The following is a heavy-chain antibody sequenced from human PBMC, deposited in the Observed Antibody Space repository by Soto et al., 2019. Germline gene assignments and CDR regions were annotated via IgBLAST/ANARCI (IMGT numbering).Heavy chain of an antibody. J-gene: IGHJ3*02. CDR1: GGSFSGYY. D-gene: IGHD3-10*01. Sequence: KPSETLSLTCAVYGGSFSGYYWSWIRQPPGKGLEWIGEINHSGSTNYNPSLRSRVTISVDTSKNQFPLKLSSVTAADTAVYYCAREMGLWFGENDAFDIWGQGTMVTVSS. CDR3: AREMGLWFGENDAFDI. CDR2: INHSGST. V-gene: IGHV4-34*01.